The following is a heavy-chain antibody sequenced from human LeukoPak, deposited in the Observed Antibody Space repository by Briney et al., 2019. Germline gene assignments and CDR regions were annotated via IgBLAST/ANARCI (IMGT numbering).Heavy chain of an antibody. Sequence: PGGSLRLSCAASGFTFSSYAKSWVRQAPGKGLEWVSAISGSGGSTYYADSVKGRFTISRDNSKNTLYLQMNSLRAEDTAVYYCAKDFGRYCSGGSCFPPDAFDIWGQGTMVTVSS. D-gene: IGHD2-15*01. V-gene: IGHV3-23*01. CDR1: GFTFSSYA. J-gene: IGHJ3*02. CDR3: AKDFGRYCSGGSCFPPDAFDI. CDR2: ISGSGGST.